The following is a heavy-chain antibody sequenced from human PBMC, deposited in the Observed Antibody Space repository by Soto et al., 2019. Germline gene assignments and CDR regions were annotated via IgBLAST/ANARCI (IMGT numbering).Heavy chain of an antibody. V-gene: IGHV3-48*02. D-gene: IGHD3-22*01. Sequence: TGGSLRLSCTASGFNFTNYSMNWVRQAPGKGLAWVSHISSATSTMSYADSVKGRFTISRDNAQNSLYLQMNSLRDEDTAVYYCARSEYYYDRSGYYLFDYWGQGILVTVSS. J-gene: IGHJ4*02. CDR2: ISSATSTM. CDR3: ARSEYYYDRSGYYLFDY. CDR1: GFNFTNYS.